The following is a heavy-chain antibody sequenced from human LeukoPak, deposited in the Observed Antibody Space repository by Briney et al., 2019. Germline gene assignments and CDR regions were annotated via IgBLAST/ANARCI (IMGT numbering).Heavy chain of an antibody. V-gene: IGHV3-21*01. J-gene: IGHJ4*02. CDR1: GFTFSSYS. CDR2: ISSSSSYI. Sequence: GGSLRLSCAASGFTFSSYSMNWVRQAPGKGLEWVSSISSSSSYIYYADSVKGRFTISRDNAKNSLYLQMNSLRAEDTAVYYCARGLYYYGSGSYTPSEIDYWGQGTLVTVSS. CDR3: ARGLYYYGSGSYTPSEIDY. D-gene: IGHD3-10*01.